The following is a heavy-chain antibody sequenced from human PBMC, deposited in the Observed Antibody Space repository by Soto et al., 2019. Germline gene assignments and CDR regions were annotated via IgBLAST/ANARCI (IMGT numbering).Heavy chain of an antibody. CDR3: ARVTRIAVAGSDAWDC. Sequence: ASVTVSCKGSGYTLTSYGIIWVRQAPGQGLEWMGWISAYNGNTNYAQKLQGRVTMTTDTSTSTAYMELRSLRSDDTAVYYCARVTRIAVAGSDAWDCWGQGTMVTVS. V-gene: IGHV1-18*01. CDR1: GYTLTSYG. D-gene: IGHD6-19*01. J-gene: IGHJ3*01. CDR2: ISAYNGNT.